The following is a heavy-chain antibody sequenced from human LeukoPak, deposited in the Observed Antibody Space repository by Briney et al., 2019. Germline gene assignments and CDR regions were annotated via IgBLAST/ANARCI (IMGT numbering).Heavy chain of an antibody. Sequence: GGSLRLSCAASGFTFSSYATSWVRQAPGKGLEWVSAISGSGGSTYYADSVKGRFTISRDNSKNTLYLQMNSLRAEDTAVYYCARDRGAYDTFPDYYFDYWGQGTLVTVSS. CDR3: ARDRGAYDTFPDYYFDY. CDR1: GFTFSSYA. D-gene: IGHD3-16*01. J-gene: IGHJ4*02. V-gene: IGHV3-23*01. CDR2: ISGSGGST.